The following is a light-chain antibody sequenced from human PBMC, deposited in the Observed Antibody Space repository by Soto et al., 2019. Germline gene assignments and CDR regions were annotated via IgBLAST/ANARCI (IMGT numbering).Light chain of an antibody. CDR3: QQRSNWPPLT. V-gene: IGKV3-11*01. CDR1: QSVSSY. Sequence: EIVLTQSPATLSLSPGERATLSCRASQSVSSYLAWYQQKPGQAPRLLIYDASNRATGIPARFSGSGSGTAFTLPISSLEPEDLAVFYCQQRSNWPPLTFGGGTKVEIK. J-gene: IGKJ4*01. CDR2: DAS.